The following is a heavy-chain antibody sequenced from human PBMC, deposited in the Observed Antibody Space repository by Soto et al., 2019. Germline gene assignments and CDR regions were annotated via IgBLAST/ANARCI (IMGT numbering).Heavy chain of an antibody. CDR2: INHSGST. CDR3: ARAPYCSSTSCSYNWLDP. Sequence: PSETLSLTCAVYGGSFSGYYWSWIRQPPGKGLEWIGEINHSGSTNYNPSLKSRVTISVDTSKNQFSLKLSSVTAADAAVYYCARAPYCSSTSCSYNWLDPWGQGTLVTVSS. J-gene: IGHJ5*02. V-gene: IGHV4-34*01. CDR1: GGSFSGYY. D-gene: IGHD2-2*01.